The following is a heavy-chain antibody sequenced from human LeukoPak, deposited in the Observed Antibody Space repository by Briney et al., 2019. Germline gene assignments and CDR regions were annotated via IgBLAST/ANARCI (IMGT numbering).Heavy chain of an antibody. CDR2: IYYSGST. CDR3: ARVYDSSGYYWQPFDY. Sequence: SETLSLTCTVSGGSISSGGYYWSWIRQHPGQGLEWIGYIYYSGSTYYNPSLKSRVTISVDTSKNQFSLKLSSVTAADTAVYYCARVYDSSGYYWQPFDYWGQGTLVTVSS. J-gene: IGHJ4*02. V-gene: IGHV4-31*03. D-gene: IGHD3-22*01. CDR1: GGSISSGGYY.